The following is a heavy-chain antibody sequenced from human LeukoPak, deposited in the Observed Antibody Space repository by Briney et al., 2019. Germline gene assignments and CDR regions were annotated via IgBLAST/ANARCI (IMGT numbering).Heavy chain of an antibody. CDR1: GFTFSSYW. V-gene: IGHV3-7*01. CDR3: ARDPNGSGSYYVYYYYYYMDV. Sequence: PGGSLRLSCAASGFTFSSYWMSWVRQAPGKGLEWVANIKQDGSEKYYVDSVKGRFTISRDNAKNSLYLQMNSLRAEDTAVYYCARDPNGSGSYYVYYYYYYMDVWGKGTTVTVSS. J-gene: IGHJ6*03. D-gene: IGHD3-10*01. CDR2: IKQDGSEK.